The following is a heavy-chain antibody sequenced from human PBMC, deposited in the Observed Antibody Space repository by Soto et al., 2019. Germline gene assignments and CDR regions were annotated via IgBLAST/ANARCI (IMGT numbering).Heavy chain of an antibody. CDR1: GGSFSGYY. CDR3: ARVSVRIEARNYYYYGKDV. D-gene: IGHD6-6*01. Sequence: PSETLSLTCAVYGGSFSGYYWRWIRQPPGKGLEWSGEINHSGSTNYNPSLKSRVTISVDTSKNQFSLKLSSVTAAETAVYYWARVSVRIEARNYYYYGKDVWGQGTTVTVSS. CDR2: INHSGST. J-gene: IGHJ6*02. V-gene: IGHV4-34*01.